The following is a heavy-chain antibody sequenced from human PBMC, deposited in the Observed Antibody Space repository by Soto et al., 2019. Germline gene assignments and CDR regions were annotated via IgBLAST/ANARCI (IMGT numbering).Heavy chain of an antibody. CDR1: GYTFTSYG. CDR3: ASGVVVPDATFEGYYYYYGMDV. CDR2: ISAYNGNT. V-gene: IGHV1-18*04. D-gene: IGHD2-2*01. Sequence: ASVKVSCKASGYTFTSYGISWVRQAPGQGLDWMGWISAYNGNTNYAQKLQGRVTMTTDTSTSTAYRELRSLRSDDTAVYYCASGVVVPDATFEGYYYYYGMDVWGQGTTVTVSS. J-gene: IGHJ6*02.